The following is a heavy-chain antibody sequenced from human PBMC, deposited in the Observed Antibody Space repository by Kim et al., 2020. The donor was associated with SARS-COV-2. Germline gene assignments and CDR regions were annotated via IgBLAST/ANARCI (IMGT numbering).Heavy chain of an antibody. CDR2: ISYDGSNK. CDR3: ARPPRLYSSSGVGY. CDR1: GFTFSSYA. D-gene: IGHD6-6*01. Sequence: GGSLRLSCAASGFTFSSYAMHWVRQAPGKGLEWVAVISYDGSNKYYADSVKGRFTISRDNSKNTLYLQMNSLRAEDTAVYYCARPPRLYSSSGVGYWGQGTLVTVSS. J-gene: IGHJ4*02. V-gene: IGHV3-30-3*01.